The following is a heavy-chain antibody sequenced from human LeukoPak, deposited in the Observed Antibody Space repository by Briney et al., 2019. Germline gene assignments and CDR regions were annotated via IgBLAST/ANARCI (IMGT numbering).Heavy chain of an antibody. CDR3: ARGSLHSAYGFDY. V-gene: IGHV3-48*03. CDR1: GFTFSSYE. J-gene: IGHJ4*02. D-gene: IGHD5-12*01. CDR2: SSSSGSTI. Sequence: GGSLRLSCAASGFTFSSYEMNWVRQAPGKGLEWVSHSSSSGSTIYYAGSVKGRFTIARDNAKNSVYLQMNSLRAEDTAVYYRARGSLHSAYGFDYWGQGTLVTVSS.